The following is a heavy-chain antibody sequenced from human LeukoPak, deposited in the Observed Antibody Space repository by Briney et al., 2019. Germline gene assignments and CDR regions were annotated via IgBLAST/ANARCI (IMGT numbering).Heavy chain of an antibody. J-gene: IGHJ4*02. CDR3: ARDPLRTYYYDSSGYYPNDY. CDR1: GFTLSSYS. D-gene: IGHD3-22*01. Sequence: GGSLRLSCAASGFTLSSYSMNWVRQAPGKGLEWVSSISSSSSYIYYADSVKGRFTISRDNAKNSLYLQMNSLRAEDTAVYYCARDPLRTYYYDSSGYYPNDYWGQGTLVTVSS. V-gene: IGHV3-21*01. CDR2: ISSSSSYI.